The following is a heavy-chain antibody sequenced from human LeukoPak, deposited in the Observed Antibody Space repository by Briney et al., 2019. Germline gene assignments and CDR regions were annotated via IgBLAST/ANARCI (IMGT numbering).Heavy chain of an antibody. J-gene: IGHJ4*02. CDR3: ARVYGGPFDL. CDR1: GFTFSDYW. D-gene: IGHD4-23*01. V-gene: IGHV3-74*01. Sequence: GGSLRLSCAASGFTFSDYWIHWVRQAPGKGLVWVSRINTDGSITNYADSVKGRFTISRDNTQSTLHLQMHSLRAEDTAMYYCARVYGGPFDLWGQGNLVTVSS. CDR2: INTDGSIT.